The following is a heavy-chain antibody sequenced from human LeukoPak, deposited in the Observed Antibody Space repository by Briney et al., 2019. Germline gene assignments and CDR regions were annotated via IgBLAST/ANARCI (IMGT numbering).Heavy chain of an antibody. D-gene: IGHD3-3*01. CDR2: ISSSSSTI. V-gene: IGHV3-48*01. J-gene: IGHJ4*02. CDR3: ARDKKKVFGVVNPYFDY. Sequence: GGSLRLSCAASGFTFSSYSMNRVRQAPGKGLEWVSYISSSSSTIYYADSVKGRFTISRDNAKNSLYLQMNSLRAEDTAVYYCARDKKKVFGVVNPYFDYWGQGTLVTVSS. CDR1: GFTFSSYS.